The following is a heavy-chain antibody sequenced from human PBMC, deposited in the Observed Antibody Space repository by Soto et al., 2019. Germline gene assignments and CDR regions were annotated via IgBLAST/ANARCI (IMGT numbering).Heavy chain of an antibody. CDR2: IRPYNGNT. D-gene: IGHD3-10*01. V-gene: IGHV1-18*01. Sequence: ASVKVSCKASGGPFSSYATSWVRQAPGQGLEWIGWIRPYNGNTNYAQKFQGRVTMTTDTFTSTAYMEMRSLRSDDTAVYYCVRDLDGSGSYYTDYWGPGTLVTVPS. J-gene: IGHJ4*02. CDR1: GGPFSSYA. CDR3: VRDLDGSGSYYTDY.